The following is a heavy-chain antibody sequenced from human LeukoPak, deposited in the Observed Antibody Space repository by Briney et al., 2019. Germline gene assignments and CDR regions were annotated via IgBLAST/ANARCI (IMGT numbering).Heavy chain of an antibody. D-gene: IGHD2-2*01. CDR1: GGSVSSGSYY. J-gene: IGHJ4*02. CDR3: ARDHCSSTSCYGFDY. Sequence: LETLSLTCTVSGGSVSSGSYYWSWIRQPPGKGLEWIGYIYYSGSTNYNPSLKSRVTISVDTSKNQFSLKLSSVTAADTAVYYCARDHCSSTSCYGFDYWGQGTLVTVSS. CDR2: IYYSGST. V-gene: IGHV4-61*01.